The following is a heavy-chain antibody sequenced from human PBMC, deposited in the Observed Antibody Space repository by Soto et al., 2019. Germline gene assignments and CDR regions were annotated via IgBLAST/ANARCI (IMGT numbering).Heavy chain of an antibody. CDR2: IYYSGST. J-gene: IGHJ6*04. V-gene: IGHV4-59*01. Sequence: QVQLQESGPGLVKPSETLSLTCTVSGGSISSYYWSWIRQPPGKGLEWIGYIYYSGSTNYNPSLKSRVTISVDTSKNQFSLKLSSVTAADTAVYYCARVGLWFGELLMWDVWGKGTTVTVSS. CDR1: GGSISSYY. CDR3: ARVGLWFGELLMWDV. D-gene: IGHD3-10*01.